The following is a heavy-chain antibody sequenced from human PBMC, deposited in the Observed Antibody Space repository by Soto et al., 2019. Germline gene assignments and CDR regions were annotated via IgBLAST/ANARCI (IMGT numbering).Heavy chain of an antibody. D-gene: IGHD3-10*01. V-gene: IGHV3-23*01. CDR2: LTSTGGT. CDR3: AKDGDLYSGYFDY. CDR1: GFIFNSYA. Sequence: PGGSLRLSCAASGFIFNSYAMSWVRQAPGKGLEWASTLTSTGGTYYADSVKGRFPISRDNSKNTLYLQMNNLRAEDTAVYYCAKDGDLYSGYFDYLGQGTLVPVSS. J-gene: IGHJ4*02.